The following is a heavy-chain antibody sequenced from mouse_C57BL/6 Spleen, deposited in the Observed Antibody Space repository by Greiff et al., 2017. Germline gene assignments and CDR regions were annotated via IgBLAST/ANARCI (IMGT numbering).Heavy chain of an antibody. V-gene: IGHV5-4*01. Sequence: EVKLLESGGGLVKPGGSLKLSCAASGFTFSSYAMSWVRQTPEKRLEWVATLSAGGSYTYYPENVKGRFTISRNKAKNNLYLQMSHLTSEDTAMYYCAREGDTGTHFDYWGQGTTLTVSS. D-gene: IGHD2-13*01. CDR3: AREGDTGTHFDY. CDR1: GFTFSSYA. J-gene: IGHJ2*01. CDR2: LSAGGSYT.